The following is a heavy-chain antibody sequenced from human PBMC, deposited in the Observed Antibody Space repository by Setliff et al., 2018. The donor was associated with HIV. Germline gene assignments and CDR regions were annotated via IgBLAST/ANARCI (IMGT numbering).Heavy chain of an antibody. D-gene: IGHD3-16*01. V-gene: IGHV1-18*01. CDR2: ISTYNGNT. J-gene: IGHJ6*03. Sequence: GASVKVSCKASGYTFTTYGITWVRQAPGQGLEWMGWISTYNGNTNYAQKFQGRVTMTTVTSTSTAYMELRSLRSDDTAVYYCARCGAGEWHLYMDVWGKGTAVTVSS. CDR1: GYTFTTYG. CDR3: ARCGAGEWHLYMDV.